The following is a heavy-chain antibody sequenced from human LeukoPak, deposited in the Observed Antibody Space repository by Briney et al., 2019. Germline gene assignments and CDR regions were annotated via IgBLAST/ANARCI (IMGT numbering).Heavy chain of an antibody. D-gene: IGHD3-22*01. CDR2: IWYDGSNK. J-gene: IGHJ3*02. V-gene: IGHV3-33*01. CDR3: ARELYDSSGYYSFNGAFDI. CDR1: GFPFSSYG. Sequence: GRSLRLSCAASGFPFSSYGMHWVRQAPGKGLEWVAVIWYDGSNKYYADSVKGRFTISRDNSKNTLYLQTNSLRAEDTAVYYCARELYDSSGYYSFNGAFDIWGQGTMVTVSS.